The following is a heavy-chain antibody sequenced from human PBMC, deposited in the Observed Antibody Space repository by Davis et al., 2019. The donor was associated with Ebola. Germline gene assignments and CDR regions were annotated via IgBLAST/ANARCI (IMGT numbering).Heavy chain of an antibody. CDR1: GYTFTTFG. D-gene: IGHD3-22*01. CDR2: INTNTGNP. CDR3: AGGYYDSSGPQFPYGMDV. V-gene: IGHV7-4-1*02. J-gene: IGHJ6*02. Sequence: ASVKVSCKASGYTFTTFGMNWVRQAPGQGLEWMGWINTNTGNPTYAQGFTGRFVFSLDTSVSTAYLQISSLKAEDTAVYYCAGGYYDSSGPQFPYGMDVWGQGTTVTVSS.